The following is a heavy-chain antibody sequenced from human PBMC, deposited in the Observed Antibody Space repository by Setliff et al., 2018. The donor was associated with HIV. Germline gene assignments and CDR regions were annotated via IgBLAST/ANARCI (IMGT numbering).Heavy chain of an antibody. V-gene: IGHV1-3*01. D-gene: IGHD6-19*01. CDR2: INACNGNT. J-gene: IGHJ4*02. Sequence: ASVKVSCKASGYTLTTHAMHWVRQAPGQSLEWMGCINACNGNTKYSQKFQGRVTITRDTSARTAYMDLNSLRYEDTAVYYCARGSSGWQYYFDYWGQGTMVTVSS. CDR1: GYTLTTHA. CDR3: ARGSSGWQYYFDY.